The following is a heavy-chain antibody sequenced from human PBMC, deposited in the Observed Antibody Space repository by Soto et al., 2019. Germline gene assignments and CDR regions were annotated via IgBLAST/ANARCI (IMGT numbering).Heavy chain of an antibody. CDR2: IYYTGST. V-gene: IGHV4-39*07. Sequence: PSETLSLTCTVSGGSVSSTRYYWDWIRQPPGKGLEWIGNIYYTGSTYYSPSLKSRVTISVDTSKNQFSLKLSSVTAADTAVYYFPRGGWCLDYWGQGTLVTVSS. CDR1: GGSVSSTRYY. J-gene: IGHJ4*02. D-gene: IGHD2-15*01. CDR3: PRGGWCLDY.